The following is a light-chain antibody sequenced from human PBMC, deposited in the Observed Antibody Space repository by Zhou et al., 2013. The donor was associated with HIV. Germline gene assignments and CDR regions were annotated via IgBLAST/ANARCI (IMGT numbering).Light chain of an antibody. CDR2: GAS. Sequence: EIVMTQSPATLSVSPGERATLSCRASQGVSSNLAWYQQKPGQAPRLLIYGASTRATGIPARFSGGGSGTEFTLTISSLQSEDFAVYYCQHYSTSPFGQGTKLEIK. V-gene: IGKV3-15*01. J-gene: IGKJ2*01. CDR1: QGVSSN. CDR3: QHYSTSP.